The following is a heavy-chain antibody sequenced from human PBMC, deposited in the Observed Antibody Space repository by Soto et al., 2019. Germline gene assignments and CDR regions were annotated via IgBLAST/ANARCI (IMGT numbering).Heavy chain of an antibody. Sequence: GGSLRLSCAASGFTSSSYSMNWVRQAPGKGLEWLSYIDGSGTTIQYADSMKGRFTISRDNAKNSLFLQMNSLRAEDTAVYYCARLPFIVPVVPAYYMDVWGIGTTVTVSS. CDR3: ARLPFIVPVVPAYYMDV. V-gene: IGHV3-48*01. D-gene: IGHD2-2*01. CDR1: GFTSSSYS. J-gene: IGHJ6*03. CDR2: IDGSGTTI.